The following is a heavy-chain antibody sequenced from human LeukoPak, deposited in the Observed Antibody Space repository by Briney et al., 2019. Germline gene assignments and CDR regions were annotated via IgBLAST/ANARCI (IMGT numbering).Heavy chain of an antibody. CDR3: ARARFGSGTYFDS. J-gene: IGHJ4*02. D-gene: IGHD3-10*01. CDR1: GFSFRDYG. CDR2: INWNGGST. Sequence: GGSLRLSCAASGFSFRDYGMSWVRHAPGKGLEWVAGINWNGGSTGYADSVKGRFTISRDNAKNSLFLQMSSLRAEDTALYFCARARFGSGTYFDSWGQGSLVAVSS. V-gene: IGHV3-20*04.